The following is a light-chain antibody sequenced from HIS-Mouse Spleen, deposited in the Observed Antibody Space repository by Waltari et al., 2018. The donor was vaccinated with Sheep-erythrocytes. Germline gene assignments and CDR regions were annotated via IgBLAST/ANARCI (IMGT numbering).Light chain of an antibody. CDR3: QQSYSTPYT. CDR1: QSISSY. Sequence: DSQLTQSPSSLSASGGDRVTITCRASQSISSYLNWYQQKPEKAPKLLIYAASSLQSGVPSRFSGSGSGTDFTLTISSLQPEDFATYYCQQSYSTPYTFGQGTKLEIK. J-gene: IGKJ2*01. CDR2: AAS. V-gene: IGKV1-39*01.